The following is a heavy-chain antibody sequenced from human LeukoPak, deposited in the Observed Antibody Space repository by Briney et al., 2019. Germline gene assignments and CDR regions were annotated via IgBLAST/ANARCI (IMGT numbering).Heavy chain of an antibody. CDR3: ARERPPGDSSNWFLEGYFDI. J-gene: IGHJ4*02. V-gene: IGHV1-69*05. D-gene: IGHD6-13*01. Sequence: ASVKVSCKASGGTFSSYAITWVRQAPGQGLEWMGGTIPIFGTANYAQKFQGRVTITTDESTSTAYMELSTLRSDDTAVYYCARERPPGDSSNWFLEGYFDIWGQGTLVTVSS. CDR2: TIPIFGTA. CDR1: GGTFSSYA.